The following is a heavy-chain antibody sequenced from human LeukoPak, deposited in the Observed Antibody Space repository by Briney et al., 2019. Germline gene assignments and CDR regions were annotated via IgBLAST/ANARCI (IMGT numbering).Heavy chain of an antibody. CDR1: GFTLSSHW. D-gene: IGHD6-19*01. V-gene: IGHV3-7*03. CDR3: AKDPPKYRAVAGTLYY. Sequence: GGSLRLSCVASGFTLSSHWMSWVRQAPGKGLEWVANINQDGSAKYFVDSVKGRFTISRDNSKNTLYLQMNSLRAEDTAVYYCAKDPPKYRAVAGTLYYWGQGTLVTVSS. J-gene: IGHJ4*02. CDR2: INQDGSAK.